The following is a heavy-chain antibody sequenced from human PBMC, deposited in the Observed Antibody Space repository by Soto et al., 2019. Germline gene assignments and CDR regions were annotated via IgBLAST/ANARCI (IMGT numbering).Heavy chain of an antibody. CDR1: GYTFTSYG. CDR3: SRDDCSGISCYRHYFDY. Sequence: QVQLVQSGAEVKKPGASVKVSCKASGYTFTSYGISWVRQAPGQGLEWMGWISAYNGNTNYAQKLQGRVTMTTDTSTSTAYMELRSLRSDDTAVYYCSRDDCSGISCYRHYFDYWGQGTLVTVSS. CDR2: ISAYNGNT. D-gene: IGHD2-2*01. J-gene: IGHJ4*02. V-gene: IGHV1-18*01.